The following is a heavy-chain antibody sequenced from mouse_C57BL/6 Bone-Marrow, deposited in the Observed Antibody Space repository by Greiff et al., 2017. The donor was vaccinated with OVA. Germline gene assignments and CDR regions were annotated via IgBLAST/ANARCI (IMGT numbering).Heavy chain of an antibody. Sequence: EVKLVESGGGLVKPGGSLKLSCAASGFTFSSYAMSWVRQTPEKRLEWVGTISDGGSYTYYPDNVKGRFTISRDNTKNNLYLQMSHLKSEDTAMYYCARCGYYSWFAYWGQGTLVTVSA. D-gene: IGHD2-3*01. CDR2: ISDGGSYT. CDR3: ARCGYYSWFAY. J-gene: IGHJ3*01. V-gene: IGHV5-4*03. CDR1: GFTFSSYA.